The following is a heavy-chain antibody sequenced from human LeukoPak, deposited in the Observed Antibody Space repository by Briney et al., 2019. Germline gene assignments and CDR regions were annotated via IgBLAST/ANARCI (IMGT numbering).Heavy chain of an antibody. V-gene: IGHV3-30*04. CDR2: ISYDGSNK. CDR3: ARESMITFGGVIVGPFDY. CDR1: GFTFSSYA. J-gene: IGHJ4*02. Sequence: GGSLRLSCAASGFTFSSYAMHWVRQAPGKGLEWVAVISYDGSNKYCADSVKGRFTISRDNSKNTLYLQMNSLRAEDTAVYYCARESMITFGGVIVGPFDYWGQGTLVTVSS. D-gene: IGHD3-16*02.